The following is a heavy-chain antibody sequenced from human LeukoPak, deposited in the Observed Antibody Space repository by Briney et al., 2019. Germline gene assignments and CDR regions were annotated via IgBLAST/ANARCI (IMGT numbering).Heavy chain of an antibody. CDR2: ISSTASSI. Sequence: PGGSLRLSCAASGFTLSGYAMSWVRQAPGKGLEWVSYISSTASSIYYADSVKGRFTISRDNAKNSLYLQMNSLRAEDTAVYYCARDVTYHGGDWFDPWGQGTLVTVSS. J-gene: IGHJ5*02. V-gene: IGHV3-48*04. D-gene: IGHD4-23*01. CDR1: GFTLSGYA. CDR3: ARDVTYHGGDWFDP.